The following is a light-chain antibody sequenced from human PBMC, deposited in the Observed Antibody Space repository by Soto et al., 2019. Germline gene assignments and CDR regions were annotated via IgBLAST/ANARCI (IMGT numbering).Light chain of an antibody. CDR1: SSNIGAGYD. J-gene: IGLJ2*01. V-gene: IGLV1-40*01. CDR3: QSYDSMVSGSGV. CDR2: GNS. Sequence: QSVLTQPPSVSGAPGQRVTISCTGSSSNIGAGYDVHWYQQLPGTAPKLLIYGNSTRPSGVSDRFSGSKSGTSASLAITGLQAEDEADYYCQSYDSMVSGSGVFGGGTKVTVL.